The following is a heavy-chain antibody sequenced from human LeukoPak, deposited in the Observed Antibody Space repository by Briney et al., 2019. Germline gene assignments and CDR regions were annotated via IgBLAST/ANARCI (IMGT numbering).Heavy chain of an antibody. D-gene: IGHD6-25*01. CDR3: ARVLAARDSYDY. J-gene: IGHJ4*02. V-gene: IGHV3-66*01. CDR2: IYSGGST. CDR1: GFTVSSNY. Sequence: PGGSLRLSCAASGFTVSSNYMSWVRQAPGKGLEWVSVIYSGGSTYYADSVKGRFTISRDNSKNTLYLQMNSLRAEDTAVYYCARVLAARDSYDYWGQGTLVTVSS.